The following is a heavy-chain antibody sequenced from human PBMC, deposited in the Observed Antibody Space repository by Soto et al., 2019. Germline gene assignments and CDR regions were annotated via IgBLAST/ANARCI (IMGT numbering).Heavy chain of an antibody. Sequence: GGSLRLSCAASGFTFSSYSMNWVRQAPGKGLEWVSSISSSSSYINYADSVKGRFTISRDNAKNTLYLQMNSLRAEDTAVYYCARVDYLRSGYYSYYYYYMDVWGKGTTVTVSS. J-gene: IGHJ6*03. CDR1: GFTFSSYS. D-gene: IGHD3-22*01. CDR3: ARVDYLRSGYYSYYYYYMDV. CDR2: ISSSSSYI. V-gene: IGHV3-21*01.